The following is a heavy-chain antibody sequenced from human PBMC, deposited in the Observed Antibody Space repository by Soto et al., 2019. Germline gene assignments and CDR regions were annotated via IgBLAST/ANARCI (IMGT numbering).Heavy chain of an antibody. Sequence: EVQLVESGGGLVQPGGSLRLSCAGSGFTVGLNFRTWVRQAPGKGLEWVSVINAGGTTYYADSVKGRFSISRDDSKNTLYLQMNSLRAEDTAVYYCARENYYYGMDVWGQGTTVTVSS. CDR3: ARENYYYGMDV. CDR2: INAGGTT. CDR1: GFTVGLNF. J-gene: IGHJ6*02. V-gene: IGHV3-66*01.